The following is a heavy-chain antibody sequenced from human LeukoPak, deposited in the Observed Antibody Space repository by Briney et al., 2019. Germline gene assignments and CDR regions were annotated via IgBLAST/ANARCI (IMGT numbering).Heavy chain of an antibody. CDR2: INPNSGGT. Sequence: ASVKVSCKASGYTFTGYYMHWVRQAPGQGLEWMGWINPNSGGTNYAQKFQGRVTMTRDTSISTAYMELSRLRSDDTAVYYCARAREPITMVRGVIPYNWFNPWGQGTLVTVSS. D-gene: IGHD3-10*01. CDR3: ARAREPITMVRGVIPYNWFNP. V-gene: IGHV1-2*02. CDR1: GYTFTGYY. J-gene: IGHJ5*02.